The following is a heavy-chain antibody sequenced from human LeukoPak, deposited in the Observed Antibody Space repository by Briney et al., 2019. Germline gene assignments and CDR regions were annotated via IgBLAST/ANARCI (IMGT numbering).Heavy chain of an antibody. V-gene: IGHV3-53*01. CDR2: IYTGGST. Sequence: GGSLRLSCAASGFTVSSNYMSWVRQAPGKGLEWVSVIYTGGSTYYAVSVKGRFTISRDNSKNTLYLQMNSLRAEDTAMYYCARDGPYDSSGYFGFYDYWGQGTLVTVSS. J-gene: IGHJ4*02. CDR3: ARDGPYDSSGYFGFYDY. CDR1: GFTVSSNY. D-gene: IGHD3-22*01.